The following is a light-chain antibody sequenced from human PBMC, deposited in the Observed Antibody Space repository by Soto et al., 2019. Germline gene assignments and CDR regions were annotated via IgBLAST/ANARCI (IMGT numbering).Light chain of an antibody. CDR2: DAS. J-gene: IGKJ1*01. CDR3: QQRDNWPWT. Sequence: ETVLTQSPATLSLSPGDRATLSCRASRRVSTYLAWYQQKVGQAPRLLIYDASNRAAGTPGRFSGSGSGTDFTLTISSLEPEDFALYYCQQRDNWPWTFAQGTKVEI. V-gene: IGKV3-11*01. CDR1: RRVSTY.